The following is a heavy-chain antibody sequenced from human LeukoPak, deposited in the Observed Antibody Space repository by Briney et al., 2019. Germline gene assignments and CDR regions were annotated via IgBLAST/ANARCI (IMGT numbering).Heavy chain of an antibody. CDR1: GFTFSSYW. J-gene: IGHJ5*02. CDR3: ARGAGYSSGWYGVSEDWFDP. D-gene: IGHD6-19*01. Sequence: GGSLRLSCAASGFTFSSYWMSWVRQAPGKGLEWVANIKQDGSEKYYVDSVKGRFTISRDNAKNSLYLQMNSLRAEDTAVYYCARGAGYSSGWYGVSEDWFDPRGQGTLVTVSS. V-gene: IGHV3-7*01. CDR2: IKQDGSEK.